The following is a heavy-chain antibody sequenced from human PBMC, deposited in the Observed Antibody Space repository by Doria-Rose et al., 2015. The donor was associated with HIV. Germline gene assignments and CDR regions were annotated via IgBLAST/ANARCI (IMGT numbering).Heavy chain of an antibody. CDR3: ATGVTLDY. CDR2: ISSTSAYI. Sequence: VQLVESGGGLVRPGGSLRLSCATSGFTFSSHRINWVRQAPGKGLEWVSSISSTSAYISYADSVRGRFTISRDNARNSLYLQMDSLRAEDTAIYYCATGVTLDYWGQRTLVTVSS. J-gene: IGHJ4*02. D-gene: IGHD3-10*01. CDR1: GFTFSSHR. V-gene: IGHV3-21*01.